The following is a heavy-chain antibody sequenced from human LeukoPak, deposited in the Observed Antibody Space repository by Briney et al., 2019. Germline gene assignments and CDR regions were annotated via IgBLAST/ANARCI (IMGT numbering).Heavy chain of an antibody. J-gene: IGHJ4*02. Sequence: PGGSLRLSCVASGFSSSSYGMHWVRQGPGKGLEGVAVTWYDGSKEYYADSVKGRFIVSRDNSKNTMWLQMNSLRAEVTAVYYCANGYLDNWGQGTLVTVSS. CDR2: TWYDGSKE. CDR1: GFSSSSYG. CDR3: ANGYLDN. V-gene: IGHV3-33*06.